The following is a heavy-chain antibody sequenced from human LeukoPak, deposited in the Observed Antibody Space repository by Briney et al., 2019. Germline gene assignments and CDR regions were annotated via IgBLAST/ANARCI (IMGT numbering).Heavy chain of an antibody. CDR1: GFTFSSYS. J-gene: IGHJ4*02. D-gene: IGHD3-3*01. Sequence: PGGSLRLSCAASGFTFSSYSMNWVRQAPGKGLEWVSSISSSSSYIYYADSVKGRFTISRDNAKNSLYLQMNSLRAEDTAVYYCARVGSFWSWYEDWGQGTLVAVSS. V-gene: IGHV3-21*01. CDR3: ARVGSFWSWYED. CDR2: ISSSSSYI.